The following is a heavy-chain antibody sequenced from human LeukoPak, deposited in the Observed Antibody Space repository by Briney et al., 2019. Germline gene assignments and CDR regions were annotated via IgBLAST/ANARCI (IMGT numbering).Heavy chain of an antibody. Sequence: SETLSLTCTVSGGSISSGGYCWSWIRQHPGKGLEWIGYIYYSGSTYYSPSLKSRVTISVDTSKNQFSLKLSSVTAADTAVYYCARARYDSRAFDIWGQGTMVTVSS. J-gene: IGHJ3*02. CDR1: GGSISSGGYC. D-gene: IGHD3-22*01. V-gene: IGHV4-31*03. CDR3: ARARYDSRAFDI. CDR2: IYYSGST.